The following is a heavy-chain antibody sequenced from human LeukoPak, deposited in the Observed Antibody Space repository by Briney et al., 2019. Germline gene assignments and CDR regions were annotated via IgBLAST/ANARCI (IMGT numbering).Heavy chain of an antibody. J-gene: IGHJ4*02. CDR3: TRDFGRSSYYFDF. Sequence: GGSLRLSCAASGFTFSNYWMHWVRQAPGKGLEWVANIKQDGSEKYYVDSVRGRLTISRDNAENSLFLQMNRLRVEDTAVYYCTRDFGRSSYYFDFWGQGTLVTVSS. CDR1: GFTFSNYW. D-gene: IGHD3-3*01. V-gene: IGHV3-7*01. CDR2: IKQDGSEK.